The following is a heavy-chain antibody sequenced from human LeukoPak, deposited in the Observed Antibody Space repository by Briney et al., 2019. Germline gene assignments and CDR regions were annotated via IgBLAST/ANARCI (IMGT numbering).Heavy chain of an antibody. D-gene: IGHD3-22*01. CDR3: ASRKFSGYSPFDY. CDR1: GGSISSYY. Sequence: KTSETLSLTCTVSGGSISSYYWSWIRQPPGKGLEWIGYIYYSGSTNYNPSLKSRVTISVDTSKNQFSLKLSPVTAADTAVYYCASRKFSGYSPFDYWGQGALVTVSS. V-gene: IGHV4-59*08. J-gene: IGHJ4*02. CDR2: IYYSGST.